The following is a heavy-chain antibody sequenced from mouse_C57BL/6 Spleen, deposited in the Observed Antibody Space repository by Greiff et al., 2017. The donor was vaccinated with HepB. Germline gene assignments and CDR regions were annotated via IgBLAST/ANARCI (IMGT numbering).Heavy chain of an antibody. CDR3: ARRDSSGYLFDY. V-gene: IGHV1-82*01. Sequence: VKLMESGPELVKPGASVKISCKASGYAFSSSWMNWVKQRPGKGLEWIGRIYPGDGDTNYNGKFKGKATLTADKSSSTAYMQLSSLTSEDSAVYFCARRDSSGYLFDYWGQGTTLTVSS. CDR2: IYPGDGDT. D-gene: IGHD3-2*02. J-gene: IGHJ2*01. CDR1: GYAFSSSW.